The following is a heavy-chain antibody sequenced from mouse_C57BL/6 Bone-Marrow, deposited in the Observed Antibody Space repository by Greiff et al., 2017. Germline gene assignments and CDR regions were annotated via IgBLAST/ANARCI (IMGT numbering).Heavy chain of an antibody. V-gene: IGHV1-74*01. CDR3: ALLLRADYFDY. CDR1: VYIFTSYW. D-gene: IGHD1-1*01. J-gene: IGHJ2*01. Sequence: QAQLQLPGAELVTPGASVTVLRKVSVYIFTSYWMLCVKQRPGQGFEWIGRFHPSDRYTNYNQKFKGKATLTVDKSSSTAYMQLSSLTSEDSAVYYCALLLRADYFDYWGQGTTLTVSS. CDR2: FHPSDRYT.